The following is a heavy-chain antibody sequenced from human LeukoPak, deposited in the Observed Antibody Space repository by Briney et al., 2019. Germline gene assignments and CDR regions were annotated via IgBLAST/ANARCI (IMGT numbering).Heavy chain of an antibody. CDR2: IYYSGST. V-gene: IGHV4-39*07. J-gene: IGHJ4*02. D-gene: IGHD6-19*01. Sequence: PSETLSLTRTVSGGSISSSSYYWGWIRQPPGKGLEWIGSIYYSGSTYYNPSLKSRVTISVDTSKNQFSLKLSSVTAADTAVYYCARASIAVAGIYFDYWGQGTLVTVSS. CDR1: GGSISSSSYY. CDR3: ARASIAVAGIYFDY.